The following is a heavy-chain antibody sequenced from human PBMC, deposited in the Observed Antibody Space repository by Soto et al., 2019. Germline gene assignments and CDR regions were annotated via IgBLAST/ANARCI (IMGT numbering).Heavy chain of an antibody. V-gene: IGHV3-74*01. CDR2: INSDGSST. CDR1: GFTFSSYW. Sequence: PGGPLRLSCAASGFTFSSYWTHWVRQAPGKGLVWVSRINSDGSSTSYADSVKGRFTISRDNAKNTLYLQMNSLSAEDTAVYYCARASSTSCYYWGQGTLVTVSS. J-gene: IGHJ4*02. D-gene: IGHD2-2*01. CDR3: ARASSTSCYY.